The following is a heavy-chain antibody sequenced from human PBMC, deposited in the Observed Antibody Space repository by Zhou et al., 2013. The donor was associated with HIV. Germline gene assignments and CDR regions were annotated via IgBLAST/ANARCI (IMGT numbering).Heavy chain of an antibody. Sequence: QVQLVQSGAEVKKPGASVKVSCKASGYTFTSYGISWVRQAPGQGLEWMGWISAYNGNTNYAQKLQDRVTMTTDTPTATAYMELTRLTSDDTAMYFCARVVSHIPPGAYWGQGTLVTVSS. V-gene: IGHV1-18*01. CDR1: GYTFTSYG. CDR3: ARVVSHIPPGAY. J-gene: IGHJ4*02. CDR2: ISAYNGNT.